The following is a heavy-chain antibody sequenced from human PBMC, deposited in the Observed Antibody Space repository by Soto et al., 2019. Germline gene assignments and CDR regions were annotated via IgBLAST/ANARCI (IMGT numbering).Heavy chain of an antibody. V-gene: IGHV2-5*02. Sequence: QITLKESGPTLVRPAQTLTLTCDFSGFSLSTYDMGVSWIRQPPGKALEWLALSYWDDDKRYSPSLQDRLATSKDPSSNQVVLTSTNIAPGDSATYFCAHAGDYDLLTFDHWGPGTLVTVSS. J-gene: IGHJ4*02. CDR3: AHAGDYDLLTFDH. CDR1: GFSLSTYDMG. CDR2: SYWDDDK. D-gene: IGHD4-17*01.